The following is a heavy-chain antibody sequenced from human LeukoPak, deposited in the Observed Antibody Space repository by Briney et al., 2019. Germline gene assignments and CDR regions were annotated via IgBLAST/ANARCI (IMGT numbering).Heavy chain of an antibody. Sequence: GGSLRLSCAASGFTFSSYAMSWVRQAPGKGLEWVSGISGSGDDTYYSDSVKGRFTISRDNSKNTLYLQMNSLRAEDTAVYYCARGGTGIAAAGTWFDPWGQGTLVTVSS. D-gene: IGHD6-13*01. CDR1: GFTFSSYA. CDR2: ISGSGDDT. V-gene: IGHV3-23*01. J-gene: IGHJ5*02. CDR3: ARGGTGIAAAGTWFDP.